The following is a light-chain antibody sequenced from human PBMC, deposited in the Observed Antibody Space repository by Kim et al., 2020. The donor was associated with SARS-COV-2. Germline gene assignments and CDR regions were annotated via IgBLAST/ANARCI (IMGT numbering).Light chain of an antibody. J-gene: IGKJ1*01. CDR1: QDISNY. CDR3: QQYDNLPTWT. CDR2: DAS. Sequence: SVGNRVTITCQASQDISNYLNWYQQKPGKAPKLLIYDASNLETGVPSRFSGSGSGTDFTFTISSLQPEDIATYYCQQYDNLPTWTFGQGTKVDIK. V-gene: IGKV1-33*01.